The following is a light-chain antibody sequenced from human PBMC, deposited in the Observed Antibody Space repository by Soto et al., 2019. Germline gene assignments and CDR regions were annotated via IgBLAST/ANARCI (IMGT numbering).Light chain of an antibody. CDR2: GAV. J-gene: IGKJ1*01. CDR1: QSVYSSH. CDR3: QQSGFPPWT. Sequence: EIVLTQSPGTLSLSAGERATLSCEASQSVYSSHLAWYQQKPGQSPRLLIYGAVSRATGIPARFSGSASGTEFTLSISRIEPEDSAVYYCQQSGFPPWTFGQGTKVE. V-gene: IGKV3-20*01.